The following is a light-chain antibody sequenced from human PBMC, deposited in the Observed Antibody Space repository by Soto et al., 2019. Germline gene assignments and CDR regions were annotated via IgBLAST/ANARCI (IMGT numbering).Light chain of an antibody. CDR3: QQTRSYPST. CDR2: GSS. J-gene: IGKJ4*01. V-gene: IGKV1-9*01. Sequence: IQLTQSPSSLSASVGDSVTITCRASQGIITYLAWYQQQPGKAPNLLIYGSSTLQSGVPLRFSGSGTGTDFTLTITSLQAEDFATYYGQQTRSYPSTFGGGTKVDIK. CDR1: QGIITY.